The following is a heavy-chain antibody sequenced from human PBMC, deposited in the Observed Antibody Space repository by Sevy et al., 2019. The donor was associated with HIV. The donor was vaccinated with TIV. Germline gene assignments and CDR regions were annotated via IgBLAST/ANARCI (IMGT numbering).Heavy chain of an antibody. CDR1: GGSISSYY. J-gene: IGHJ4*02. CDR3: ARYTTSGYCSGGSCYTFDY. V-gene: IGHV4-59*01. CDR2: IYYSGST. D-gene: IGHD2-15*01. Sequence: SETLSLTCTVSGGSISSYYWSWIRQPPGKGLEWIGYIYYSGSTNYNPSLKSRVTISVDTSKNQFSLKLSSVTAADTAVYYCARYTTSGYCSGGSCYTFDYWGQGTLVNVSS.